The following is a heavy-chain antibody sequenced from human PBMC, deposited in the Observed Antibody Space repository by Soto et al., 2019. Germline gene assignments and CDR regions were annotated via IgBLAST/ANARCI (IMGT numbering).Heavy chain of an antibody. Sequence: GASLKISCKGSGYSFTSYWIGWVRQMPGKGLEWMGIIYPGDSDTRYSPSFQGQVTISADKSISTAYLQWSSLKASDTAMYYCARHYDMSGYDYYYYGMDVWGQGTTVTVAS. J-gene: IGHJ6*02. D-gene: IGHD3-22*01. CDR2: IYPGDSDT. CDR1: GYSFTSYW. CDR3: ARHYDMSGYDYYYYGMDV. V-gene: IGHV5-51*01.